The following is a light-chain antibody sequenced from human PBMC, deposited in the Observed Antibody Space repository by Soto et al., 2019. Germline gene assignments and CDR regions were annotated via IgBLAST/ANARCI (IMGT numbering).Light chain of an antibody. J-gene: IGKJ4*01. CDR2: AAS. CDR1: QGISRW. Sequence: DIQMTQSPSSVSASVGDRVTITCRASQGISRWLAWYQQKPGKAPNLLIYAASSLKSGVPSRFSGSGSGTDFTLTISSLQPEDFATYYCQQADTFPLTFGGGTKVEVK. V-gene: IGKV1-12*01. CDR3: QQADTFPLT.